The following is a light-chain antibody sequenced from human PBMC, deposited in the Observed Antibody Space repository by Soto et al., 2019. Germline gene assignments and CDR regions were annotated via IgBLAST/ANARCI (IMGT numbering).Light chain of an antibody. V-gene: IGLV2-11*01. J-gene: IGLJ3*02. CDR3: CSYAGNSLSV. Sequence: QSALTQPRSVSGSPGQSVTISCTGTSSDVGGSNFVSWYQQHAGKAPKLVIYDVSKRPSGVPDRFSGSKSGNAASLTISGLQVEDEADYYCCSYAGNSLSVFGGGTKLTVL. CDR1: SSDVGGSNF. CDR2: DVS.